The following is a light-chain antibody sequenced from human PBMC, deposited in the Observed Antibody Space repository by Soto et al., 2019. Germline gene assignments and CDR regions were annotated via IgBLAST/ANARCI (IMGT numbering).Light chain of an antibody. J-gene: IGLJ1*01. Sequence: QSVLTQPPSVSGAPGQRVTISCTGSSSNIGAGYDVHWYQQLPGTAPKLLIYGNSNRPSGVPDRFSGSKSGTSASLAITGHQDEDDADYYCQSYDSSLSGFVFGTGTKLTVL. V-gene: IGLV1-40*01. CDR1: SSNIGAGYD. CDR2: GNS. CDR3: QSYDSSLSGFV.